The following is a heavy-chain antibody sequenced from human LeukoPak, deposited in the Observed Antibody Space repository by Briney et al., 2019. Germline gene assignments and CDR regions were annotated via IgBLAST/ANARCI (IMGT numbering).Heavy chain of an antibody. Sequence: PSETLSLTCIVSGGSISSYYWSWIRQPPGKGLEWIGYIYYSGSTNYNPSLKSRVTISVDTSKNQFSLKLSSVTAADTAVYYCARRGPYGVASYFDYWGQGTLVTVSS. J-gene: IGHJ4*02. V-gene: IGHV4-59*08. D-gene: IGHD3-3*01. CDR2: IYYSGST. CDR3: ARRGPYGVASYFDY. CDR1: GGSISSYY.